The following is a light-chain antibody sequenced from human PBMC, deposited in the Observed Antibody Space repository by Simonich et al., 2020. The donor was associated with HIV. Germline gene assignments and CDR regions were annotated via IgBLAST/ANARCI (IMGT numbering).Light chain of an antibody. V-gene: IGKV3-11*01. Sequence: EILMTQSPATLSVSPGERATLSCRASQSVSRNLVWYQQKPGQAPRLLIYDASNRATGIPARFSGSGSGTDFTLIISSLESEDFAVYYCQQRSNWITFGQGTRLEIK. CDR2: DAS. CDR1: QSVSRN. CDR3: QQRSNWIT. J-gene: IGKJ5*01.